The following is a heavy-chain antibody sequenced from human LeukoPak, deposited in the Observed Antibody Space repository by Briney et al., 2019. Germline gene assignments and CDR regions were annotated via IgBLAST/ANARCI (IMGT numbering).Heavy chain of an antibody. CDR1: GFTFSSYG. CDR3: AKDEEVVPAAKAAPGSFDY. D-gene: IGHD2-2*01. J-gene: IGHJ4*02. Sequence: GGSLRLSCAASGFTFSSYGMHWVRQAPGKGLEWVAVIWYDGSNKYYADSVKGRFTISRGNSKNTLYLQMNSLRAEDTAVYYCAKDEEVVPAAKAAPGSFDYWGQGTLVTVSS. V-gene: IGHV3-33*06. CDR2: IWYDGSNK.